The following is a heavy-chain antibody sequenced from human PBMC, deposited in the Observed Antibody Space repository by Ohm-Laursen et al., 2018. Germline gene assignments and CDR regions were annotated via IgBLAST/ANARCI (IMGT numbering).Heavy chain of an antibody. J-gene: IGHJ6*02. CDR3: AKEVGGSSFYYYYGMDV. V-gene: IGHV3-30*18. Sequence: SLRLSCAASGFTFSSYGMHWVRQAPGKGLEWVAVISYDGSNKYYADSVKGRFTISRDNSKNTLYLQMNSLRAEDTAVYYCAKEVGGSSFYYYYGMDVWGQGTTVTVSS. CDR2: ISYDGSNK. D-gene: IGHD6-6*01. CDR1: GFTFSSYG.